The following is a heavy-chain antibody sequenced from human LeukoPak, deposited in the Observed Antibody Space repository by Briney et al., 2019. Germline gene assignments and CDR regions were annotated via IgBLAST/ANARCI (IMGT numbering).Heavy chain of an antibody. CDR1: GDSVSSSNYY. V-gene: IGHV4-39*01. CDR3: AKLTCSSTFCPLDY. Sequence: SETLSLTCTVFGDSVSSSNYYWAWFRQPPGKGLDWIGSLYYDGRTYYSPSLESRVTVSVDTSKNQFSLRLTSVTAADTALYYCAKLTCSSTFCPLDYWGQGTLVTVSS. D-gene: IGHD2-2*01. J-gene: IGHJ4*02. CDR2: LYYDGRT.